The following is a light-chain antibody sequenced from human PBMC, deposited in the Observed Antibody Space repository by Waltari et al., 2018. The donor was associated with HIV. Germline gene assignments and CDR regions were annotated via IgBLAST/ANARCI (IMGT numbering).Light chain of an antibody. J-gene: IGLJ3*02. Sequence: SYVLTQPPSVSVAPGQTASITCGGDNLGTKSVHWYQQKSGQAPGLVVSDNNDRPSGIPGRFSGSNSGNTATLTRNRVEAGDEADYYCQVWDSTSGWVFGGGSKLTVL. CDR2: DNN. V-gene: IGLV3-21*02. CDR1: NLGTKS. CDR3: QVWDSTSGWV.